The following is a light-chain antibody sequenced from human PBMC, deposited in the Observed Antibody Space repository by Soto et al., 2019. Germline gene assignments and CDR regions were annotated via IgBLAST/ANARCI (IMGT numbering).Light chain of an antibody. CDR1: NIDSRT. CDR3: QVWDNVDDHIYV. V-gene: IGLV3-21*02. CDR2: DNS. J-gene: IGLJ1*01. Sequence: SYELTQPPSVSVAPGQTATISCGENNIDSRTVHWYQQKPGQAPLLVVYDNSFRPSGIPNRFSSSNSGNTATLTISRVEAGDEADYYCQVWDNVDDHIYVFGTGTKVTVL.